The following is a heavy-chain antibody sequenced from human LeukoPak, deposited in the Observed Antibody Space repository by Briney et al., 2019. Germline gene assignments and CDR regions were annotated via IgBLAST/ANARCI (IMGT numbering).Heavy chain of an antibody. CDR3: ARDFDTPSRAAKGY. CDR2: INPNSGGT. D-gene: IGHD3-9*01. CDR1: GYTFTGYY. Sequence: ASVKVSCKASGYTFTGYYMHWVRQAPGQGLEWMGWINPNSGGTNYAQKFQGRVTMTRDTSISTAYMELSRLRSDDTAMYYCARDFDTPSRAAKGYWGQGTLVTVSS. J-gene: IGHJ4*02. V-gene: IGHV1-2*02.